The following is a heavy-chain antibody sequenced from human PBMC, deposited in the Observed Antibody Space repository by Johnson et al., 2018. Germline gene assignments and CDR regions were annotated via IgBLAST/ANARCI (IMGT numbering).Heavy chain of an antibody. J-gene: IGHJ1*01. CDR1: GFTFSIYG. CDR2: IWYDDNN. V-gene: IGHV3-33*01. D-gene: IGHD1-26*01. CDR3: ARDDGRGAEYLQH. Sequence: QVQLVQSGGGVVQPGKSLRLSCAASGFTFSIYGMHWVRQAPGKGLELVATIWYDDNNHYIDSVKGRFTISRDNSKNTLYLQMNSLRAEDTAVYYCARDDGRGAEYLQHWGQGTQVTVSA.